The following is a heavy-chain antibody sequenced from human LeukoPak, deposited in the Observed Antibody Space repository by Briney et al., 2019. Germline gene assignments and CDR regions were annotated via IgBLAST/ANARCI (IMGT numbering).Heavy chain of an antibody. CDR3: AKVVFVVPAAIRGYFDY. CDR2: ISGSGGST. Sequence: GGSLRLSCAASGFTFSSYAMSWVRQAPGKGLEWVSAISGSGGSTYYADSVKGRFTISRDNSKNTLYMQMNSLRAEDTAVYYCAKVVFVVPAAIRGYFDYWGQGTLVTVSS. J-gene: IGHJ4*02. D-gene: IGHD2-2*01. CDR1: GFTFSSYA. V-gene: IGHV3-23*01.